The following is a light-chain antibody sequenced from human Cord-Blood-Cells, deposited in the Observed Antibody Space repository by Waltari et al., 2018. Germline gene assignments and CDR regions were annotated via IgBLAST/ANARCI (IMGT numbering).Light chain of an antibody. CDR3: SSYTSSSTVV. CDR2: DVS. Sequence: QSALTQPASVSGSPGQSITITWTGTSSDVGGYKYVSWHQQHPGKPPKLMIYDVSNRHSGVSNRFSGSKSGNTASLTISGLQAEDEADYYCSSYTSSSTVVFGGGTKLTVL. V-gene: IGLV2-14*01. J-gene: IGLJ2*01. CDR1: SSDVGGYKY.